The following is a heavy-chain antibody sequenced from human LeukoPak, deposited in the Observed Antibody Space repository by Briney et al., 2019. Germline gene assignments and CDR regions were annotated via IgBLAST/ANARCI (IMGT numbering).Heavy chain of an antibody. V-gene: IGHV3-21*01. Sequence: GGSLRLSCAASGFTFSSYSMNWVRQAPGKGLEWVSSISSSSSYIYYADSVKGRFTISRDNAKNSLYLQMNSLRAEDTAVYYCARAQAGWRFLDFDYWGQGTLVTVSS. CDR2: ISSSSSYI. J-gene: IGHJ4*02. D-gene: IGHD3-3*01. CDR1: GFTFSSYS. CDR3: ARAQAGWRFLDFDY.